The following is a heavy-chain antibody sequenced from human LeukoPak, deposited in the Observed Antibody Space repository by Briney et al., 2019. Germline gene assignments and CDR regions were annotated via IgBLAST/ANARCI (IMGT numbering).Heavy chain of an antibody. J-gene: IGHJ4*02. V-gene: IGHV3-7*03. D-gene: IGHD4-17*01. CDR2: IKQDGSEK. Sequence: GGSLRLSCAALGFPFSSYWMSWVRQAPGKGLEWVANIKQDGSEKNYVDCVKGRFTISRDNAKNSLYLQMNSLRAEDTAVYYCARGQTTVTNWGQGTLVTVSS. CDR3: ARGQTTVTN. CDR1: GFPFSSYW.